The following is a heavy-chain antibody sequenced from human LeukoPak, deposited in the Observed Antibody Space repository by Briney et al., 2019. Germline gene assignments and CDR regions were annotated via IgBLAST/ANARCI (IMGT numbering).Heavy chain of an antibody. Sequence: GGSLRLSCTASGFTFSSYSMNWVRQAPGKGLEWVSSISSGSTYIYYADSVKGRFTISRDNAKNSLYLQMNSLRAEDTAVYYCARIHNLGILAHFDYWGQGTLVTVSS. J-gene: IGHJ4*02. D-gene: IGHD1-1*01. CDR3: ARIHNLGILAHFDY. V-gene: IGHV3-21*01. CDR1: GFTFSSYS. CDR2: ISSGSTYI.